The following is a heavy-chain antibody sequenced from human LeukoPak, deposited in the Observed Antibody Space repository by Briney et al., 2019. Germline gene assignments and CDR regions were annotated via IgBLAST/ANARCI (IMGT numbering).Heavy chain of an antibody. J-gene: IGHJ4*02. CDR3: ARLAAGSDHFDY. CDR1: GFTFSNYA. V-gene: IGHV3-7*04. Sequence: GGSLRLSCAASGFTFSNYAMSWVRQAPGKGLEWVANIKQDGSEKHYVDSVKGRFTFSRDNAKNSLYLQMNSLRAEDTAVYYCARLAAGSDHFDYWGQGTLVTVSS. CDR2: IKQDGSEK. D-gene: IGHD6-25*01.